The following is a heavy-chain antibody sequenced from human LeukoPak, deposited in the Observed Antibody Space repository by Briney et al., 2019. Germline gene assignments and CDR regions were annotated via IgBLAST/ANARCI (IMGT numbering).Heavy chain of an antibody. CDR3: ARDRLSRYYDSSGYSINWFDP. CDR2: IIPIFGTA. V-gene: IGHV1-69*05. CDR1: GGTFSGYA. Sequence: SVKVSCKASGGTFSGYAISWVRQAPGQGLEWMGGIIPIFGTANYAQKFQGRVTITTDESTSTAYMELSSLRSEDTAVYYCARDRLSRYYDSSGYSINWFDPWGQGTLVTASS. D-gene: IGHD3-22*01. J-gene: IGHJ5*02.